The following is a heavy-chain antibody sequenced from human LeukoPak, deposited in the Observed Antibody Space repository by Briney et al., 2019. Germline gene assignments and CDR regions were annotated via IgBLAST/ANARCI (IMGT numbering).Heavy chain of an antibody. D-gene: IGHD2-2*01. CDR2: MQYDGSEE. V-gene: IGHV3-30*02. CDR3: AGKAAAYYFVY. J-gene: IGHJ4*02. CDR1: GFSFSTYG. Sequence: PGGSLRLSCAASGFSFSTYGMHWVRQAPGPGLEWVTFMQYDGSEEYYADSVKGRFTISRDNSKNTLYLQMDSLRGEDTAVYYCAGKAAAYYFVYWGQGTLVTVSS.